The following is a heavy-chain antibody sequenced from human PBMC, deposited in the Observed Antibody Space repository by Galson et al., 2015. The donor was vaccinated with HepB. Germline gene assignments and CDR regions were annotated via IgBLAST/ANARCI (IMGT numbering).Heavy chain of an antibody. Sequence: SLRLSCAASGFTFSSYAMHWVRQAPGKGLEWVAVISYDGSNKYYADSVKGRFTISRDNSKNTLYLQMNSLRAEDTAVYYCARAGIAVAGRDWYFDLWGRGTLVTVSS. V-gene: IGHV3-30*04. J-gene: IGHJ2*01. D-gene: IGHD6-19*01. CDR2: ISYDGSNK. CDR1: GFTFSSYA. CDR3: ARAGIAVAGRDWYFDL.